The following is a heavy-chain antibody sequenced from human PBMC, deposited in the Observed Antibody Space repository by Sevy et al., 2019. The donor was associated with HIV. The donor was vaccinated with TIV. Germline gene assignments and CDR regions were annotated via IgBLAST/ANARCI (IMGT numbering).Heavy chain of an antibody. J-gene: IGHJ6*02. CDR2: ITNSGSTK. V-gene: IGHV3-48*03. CDR3: TTDPIILLVVTDGLDV. Sequence: GESLKISCTASGFPFSSYEMNWVRQAPGKGLEWVSYITNSGSTKYYSDSVKGRFTISRDNAKNSLYLQMNNLRAEDTAVYYCTTDPIILLVVTDGLDVWGQGTTVTVSS. D-gene: IGHD2-8*02. CDR1: GFPFSSYE.